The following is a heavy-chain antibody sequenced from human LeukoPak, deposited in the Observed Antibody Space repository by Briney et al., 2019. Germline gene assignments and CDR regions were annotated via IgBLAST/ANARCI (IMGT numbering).Heavy chain of an antibody. CDR1: GGSISSYY. CDR3: ARRGDYYDSSGYYYRAWYFDL. V-gene: IGHV4-4*09. J-gene: IGHJ2*01. D-gene: IGHD3-22*01. CDR2: IYTSGST. Sequence: SETLSLTCTVSGGSISSYYWSWIRQPPGKGLEWIGYIYTSGSTNYNPSLKSRVTISVDTSKNQFSLKLSSVTAADTAVYYCARRGDYYDSSGYYYRAWYFDLWGRGTLVTVSS.